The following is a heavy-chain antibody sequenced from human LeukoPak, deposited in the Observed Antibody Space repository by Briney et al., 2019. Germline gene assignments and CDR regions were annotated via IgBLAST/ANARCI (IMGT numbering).Heavy chain of an antibody. J-gene: IGHJ6*02. CDR1: GFTVSSNY. Sequence: GGSLRLSCAASGFTVSSNYMSWVRQAPGKGLEWVSVIYSGGSTYYADSVKGRFTISRHNSKNTLYLQMNSLRAKDTAVYYCARAPPGYCSGGSCLYYYYGMDVWGQGTTVTVSS. V-gene: IGHV3-53*04. D-gene: IGHD2-15*01. CDR3: ARAPPGYCSGGSCLYYYYGMDV. CDR2: IYSGGST.